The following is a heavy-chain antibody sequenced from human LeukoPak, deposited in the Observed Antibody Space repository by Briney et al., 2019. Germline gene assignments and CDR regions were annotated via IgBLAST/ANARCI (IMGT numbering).Heavy chain of an antibody. J-gene: IGHJ3*02. CDR1: GFTFSNAW. D-gene: IGHD7-27*01. V-gene: IGHV3-74*01. CDR2: IYSDGSGT. Sequence: GGSLRLSCAASGFTFSNAWMSWVRQAPGKGLVWVSRIYSDGSGTSYADSVKGRFTISRDNAKNTLFLQMNSLRAEDTAVYYCANWGSAFDIWGQGTMVIVSS. CDR3: ANWGSAFDI.